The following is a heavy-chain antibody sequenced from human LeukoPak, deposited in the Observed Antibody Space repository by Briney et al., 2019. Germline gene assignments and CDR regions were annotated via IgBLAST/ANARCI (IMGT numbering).Heavy chain of an antibody. CDR2: MDLNTGKT. CDR3: ARGPHGDCGGAFDI. CDR1: GYTFSNYD. Sequence: GASVKVSCKASGYTFSNYDINWVRQATGQGLEWVGWMDLNTGKTGYAQKFHGRVTITRNTSISTDYMELSSLRSEDTAVYYCARGPHGDCGGAFDIWGQGTMVTVSS. D-gene: IGHD4-23*01. V-gene: IGHV1-8*03. J-gene: IGHJ3*02.